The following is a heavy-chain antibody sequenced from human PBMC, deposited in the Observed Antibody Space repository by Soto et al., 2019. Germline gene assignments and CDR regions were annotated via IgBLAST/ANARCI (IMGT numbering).Heavy chain of an antibody. J-gene: IGHJ4*02. D-gene: IGHD3-10*01. CDR2: IWFDGSDK. V-gene: IGHV3-33*01. Sequence: PGGSLRLSCAASGFTFGSSVMHWVRQAPGKGLEWVALIWFDGSDKYYADSVKGRFAISRDNSNNTLYLQMNSLRAEDTAVYYCARRIYYLDYWGQGTLVTVSS. CDR1: GFTFGSSV. CDR3: ARRIYYLDY.